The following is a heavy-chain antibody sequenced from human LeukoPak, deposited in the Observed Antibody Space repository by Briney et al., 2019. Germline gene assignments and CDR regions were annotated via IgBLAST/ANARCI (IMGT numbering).Heavy chain of an antibody. Sequence: VASVKVSCKASGYTFTSYYMHWVRQAPGQGLEWMGIINPSGGSTSYAQKFQGRVTMTRDTSTSTVYMELSSLRSEDTAVYYCARDGSLLWFGESHRYYYYMDVWGKGTTVTVSS. V-gene: IGHV1-46*01. CDR3: ARDGSLLWFGESHRYYYYMDV. CDR2: INPSGGST. D-gene: IGHD3-10*01. CDR1: GYTFTSYY. J-gene: IGHJ6*03.